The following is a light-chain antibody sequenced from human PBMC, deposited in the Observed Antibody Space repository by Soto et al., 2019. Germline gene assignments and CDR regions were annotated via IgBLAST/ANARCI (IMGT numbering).Light chain of an antibody. J-gene: IGKJ1*01. CDR1: QSVGRW. CDR2: EAS. Sequence: DIQMTQSPPTLSASVGARVTMTCRASQSVGRWLAWYQQKPGKAPKLLIYEASTLENGVPSRFSGSGSGTESTLAISSLQPDDFATYFCQQHNNYIPTFGQGTKVDNK. CDR3: QQHNNYIPT. V-gene: IGKV1-5*03.